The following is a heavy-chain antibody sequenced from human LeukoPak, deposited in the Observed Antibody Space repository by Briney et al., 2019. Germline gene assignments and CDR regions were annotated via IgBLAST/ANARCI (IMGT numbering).Heavy chain of an antibody. CDR3: ATRGNYYYGSGSYYPPSMDV. V-gene: IGHV5-51*01. CDR1: GYSFTSYW. J-gene: IGHJ6*02. D-gene: IGHD3-10*01. CDR2: INPGDSDT. Sequence: GESLKISCKGSGYSFTSYWIGWVRQMPGKGLEWMGIINPGDSDTRYSPSFQGQVTISADKSISTAYLQWSSLKAPDTAMYYCATRGNYYYGSGSYYPPSMDVWGQGTTVTVSS.